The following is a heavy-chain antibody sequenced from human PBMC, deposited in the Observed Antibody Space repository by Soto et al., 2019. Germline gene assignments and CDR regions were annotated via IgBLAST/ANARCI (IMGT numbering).Heavy chain of an antibody. CDR3: AMVDVYVTPSPQDV. CDR2: INTYNGNT. D-gene: IGHD3-16*01. J-gene: IGHJ6*02. CDR1: GYSFTRYG. V-gene: IGHV1-18*01. Sequence: QVQLVQSRAEVKNPGASVKVSCKASGYSFTRYGIAWARQAPGQGLEWMGWINTYNGNTNYAQNLQGRVTLTTDTSTSTASMELTSLISNDTAIYYCAMVDVYVTPSPQDVWGQGTTVIVSS.